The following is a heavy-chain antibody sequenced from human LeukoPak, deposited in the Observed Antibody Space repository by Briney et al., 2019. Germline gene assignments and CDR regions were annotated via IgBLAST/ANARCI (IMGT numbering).Heavy chain of an antibody. Sequence: PSETLSLTCTVSGGSISSYYWSWIRQPPGKGLEWIGYIYYSGSTNYNPSLKSRVTISVDTSKNQFSLKLSSVTAADTAVYYCARLMTTGPRGIEFGYYYGMDVWGQGTTVTVSS. CDR1: GGSISSYY. CDR3: ARLMTTGPRGIEFGYYYGMDV. D-gene: IGHD4-17*01. CDR2: IYYSGST. V-gene: IGHV4-59*08. J-gene: IGHJ6*02.